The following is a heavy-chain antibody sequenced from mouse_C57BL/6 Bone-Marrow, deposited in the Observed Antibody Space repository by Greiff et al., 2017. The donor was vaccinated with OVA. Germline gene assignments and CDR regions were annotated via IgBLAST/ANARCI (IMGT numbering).Heavy chain of an antibody. Sequence: EVKLVESGGGLVQPGGSLKLSCAASGFTFSDYGMAWVRQAPRKGPEWVAFISNLAYSIYYADTVTGRFTISRENAKNTLYLEMSSLRSEDTAMYYCARHETDGCAYWGQGTLVTVSA. CDR2: ISNLAYSI. V-gene: IGHV5-15*01. CDR1: GFTFSDYG. CDR3: ARHETDGCAY. J-gene: IGHJ3*01.